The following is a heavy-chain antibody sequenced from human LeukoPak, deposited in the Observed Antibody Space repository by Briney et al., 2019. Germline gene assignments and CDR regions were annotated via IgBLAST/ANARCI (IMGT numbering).Heavy chain of an antibody. CDR2: TRSKANSYAT. CDR3: TSLMATIHY. V-gene: IGHV3-73*01. CDR1: GFTFSGSA. Sequence: GGSLRLSCGASGFTFSGSAMHWVRQASGKGLEWVGRTRSKANSYATAYAASVKGRFTISRDDSKNTAYLQMNSLKTEDTAVYYCTSLMATIHYWGQGTLVTVSS. D-gene: IGHD5-24*01. J-gene: IGHJ4*02.